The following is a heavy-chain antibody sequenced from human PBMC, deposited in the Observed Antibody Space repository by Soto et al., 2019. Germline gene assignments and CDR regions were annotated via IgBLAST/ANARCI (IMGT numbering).Heavy chain of an antibody. J-gene: IGHJ4*02. CDR1: GFIFSSYW. D-gene: IGHD3-10*01. CDR3: TKGGQYYSVPFDY. CDR2: IKFDGTET. V-gene: IGHV3-74*01. Sequence: EVQLVESGGGLVQPGGSLRLSCAASGFIFSSYWMHWVRQAPGKGLVWVSRIKFDGTETNYEDSVKGRFTVSRDNARDTLYLQMDSLTAEDTALYYCTKGGQYYSVPFDYWGQGTLVTVSS.